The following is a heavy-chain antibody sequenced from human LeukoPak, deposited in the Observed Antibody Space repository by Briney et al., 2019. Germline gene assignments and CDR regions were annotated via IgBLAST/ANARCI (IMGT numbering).Heavy chain of an antibody. CDR1: GGTFSNYA. Sequence: GASVKVSCKASGGTFSNYAISWVRQAPGQGLEWMGGIIPIFDTADYAQKFQGRLTITADESTSTAYMELSSLRSEDTAVYYCARDRFSYDSSGYYPFDFDYWGQGTLVTVSS. V-gene: IGHV1-69*13. J-gene: IGHJ4*02. CDR2: IIPIFDTA. D-gene: IGHD3-22*01. CDR3: ARDRFSYDSSGYYPFDFDY.